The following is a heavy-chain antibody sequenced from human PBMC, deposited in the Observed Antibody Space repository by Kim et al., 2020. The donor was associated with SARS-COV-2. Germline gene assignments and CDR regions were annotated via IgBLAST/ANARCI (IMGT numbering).Heavy chain of an antibody. CDR2: IYLGHVYATGST. V-gene: IGHV4-4*07. D-gene: IGHD4-4*01. Sequence: SETLSLTCTVSGGSMSGYFWSWIRQPAGKGLEWIGRIYLGHVYATGSTNYNPSLKSRVTLSLDTSKNQFSLKLTSVTAADTAVYYCAKGPDYNDPRDFDSWGQGTQAIVSS. CDR3: AKGPDYNDPRDFDS. J-gene: IGHJ4*02. CDR1: GGSMSGYF.